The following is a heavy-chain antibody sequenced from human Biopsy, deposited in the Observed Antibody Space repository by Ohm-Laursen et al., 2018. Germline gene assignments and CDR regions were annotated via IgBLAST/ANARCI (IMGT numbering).Heavy chain of an antibody. CDR3: VRGRAY. V-gene: IGHV3-53*01. J-gene: IGHJ4*02. CDR1: GSTVSTTY. Sequence: SLRLSCTASGSTVSTTYMSWVRQAPGKGLEWVSIIYLDGNTYYTDSVKGQFTISRDNSKNALYLQMNSLRPADTAKYYCVRGRAYWGQGTLVTVSS. CDR2: IYLDGNT.